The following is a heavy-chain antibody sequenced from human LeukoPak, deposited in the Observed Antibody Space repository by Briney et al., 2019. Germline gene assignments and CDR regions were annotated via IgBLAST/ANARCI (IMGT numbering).Heavy chain of an antibody. J-gene: IGHJ4*02. CDR1: GFTFSDYY. V-gene: IGHV3-11*06. CDR3: ARGGSSIDY. D-gene: IGHD6-13*01. CDR2: ISSSSSYT. Sequence: GGALRDSRAASGFTFSDYYMSWMRQALGKGLEWVSYISSSSSYTNYADSVKGRFPISRDNAKISLYLQMNSMRAEDTAVYYCARGGSSIDYWGQGTLVSVFS.